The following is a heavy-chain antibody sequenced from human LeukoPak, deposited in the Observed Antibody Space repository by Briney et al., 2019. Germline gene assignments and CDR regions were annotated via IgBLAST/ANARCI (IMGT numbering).Heavy chain of an antibody. D-gene: IGHD3-3*01. CDR3: ARSRFLEWGNWFDP. CDR2: TYYRSKWYN. CDR1: GDSVSSNSAA. V-gene: IGHV6-1*01. J-gene: IGHJ5*02. Sequence: SQTLSLTCVISGDSVSSNSAAWNWIRQSPSRGLEWLGRTYYRSKWYNDYVVSVKSRISINPDTSKNQFSLQLNSVTPEDTAVYYCARSRFLEWGNWFDPWGQGTLVTASS.